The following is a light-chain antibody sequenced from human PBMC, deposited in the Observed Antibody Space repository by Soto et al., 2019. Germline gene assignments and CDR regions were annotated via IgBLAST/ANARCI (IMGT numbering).Light chain of an antibody. Sequence: DIQMTQSPSSLSASVGDTVTITCQASQDITNHLNWYQHKPGKAPNLLIYDASHLETGVPSRFTRSGSGTYFTLTISSLQSEDIATYYCQKYDGVPQFGPGTRVDF. CDR3: QKYDGVPQ. CDR1: QDITNH. J-gene: IGKJ3*01. CDR2: DAS. V-gene: IGKV1-33*01.